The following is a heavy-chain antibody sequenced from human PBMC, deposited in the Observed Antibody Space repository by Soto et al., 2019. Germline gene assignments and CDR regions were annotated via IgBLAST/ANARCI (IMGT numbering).Heavy chain of an antibody. J-gene: IGHJ3*02. V-gene: IGHV1-18*01. Sequence: ASVKVSCKASGYTFTSYGISWVRQAPGQGLEWMGWISAYNGNTNYAQKLQGRVTMTTDTSTSTAYMELRSLRSDDTAVYFCARGYRSSGSRGAFDIWGQGTMVTVSS. D-gene: IGHD6-19*01. CDR2: ISAYNGNT. CDR3: ARGYRSSGSRGAFDI. CDR1: GYTFTSYG.